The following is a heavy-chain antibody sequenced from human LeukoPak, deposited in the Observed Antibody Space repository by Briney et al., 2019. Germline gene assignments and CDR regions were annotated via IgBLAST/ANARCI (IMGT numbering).Heavy chain of an antibody. J-gene: IGHJ5*02. CDR1: GGSISSSSYF. CDR2: IYYSGST. CDR3: ARYVEDSSNWFNNWFDP. D-gene: IGHD6-13*01. Sequence: SETLSLTCTGSGGSISSSSYFWVWLRQPPGKGLEWIGSIYYSGSTYYNPSLESRVTISVDTSKNQFSLKLRSVTAADTAVYYCARYVEDSSNWFNNWFDPWGQGTLVTVSS. V-gene: IGHV4-39*01.